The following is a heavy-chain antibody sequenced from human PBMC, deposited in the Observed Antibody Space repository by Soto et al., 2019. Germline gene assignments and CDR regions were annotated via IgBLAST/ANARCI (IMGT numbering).Heavy chain of an antibody. CDR3: ARLSDYYDSSGLAVGWFDP. Sequence: QLQLQESGPGLVKPSETLSLTCTVSGGSISSSSYYWGWIRQPPGKGLEWIGSIYYSGSTYYNPSLKSRVTMSVDTPKSQFSLKLSSVTAADTAVYYCARLSDYYDSSGLAVGWFDPWGQGTLVTVSS. CDR2: IYYSGST. CDR1: GGSISSSSYY. J-gene: IGHJ5*02. V-gene: IGHV4-39*01. D-gene: IGHD3-22*01.